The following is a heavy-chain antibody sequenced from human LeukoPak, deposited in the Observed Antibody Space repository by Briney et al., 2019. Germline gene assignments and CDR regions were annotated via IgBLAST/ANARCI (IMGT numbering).Heavy chain of an antibody. CDR1: GYTFTGYY. J-gene: IGHJ1*01. D-gene: IGHD4-17*01. CDR3: ERQDDYGDPADFQH. CDR2: INPNSGGT. V-gene: IGHV1-2*02. Sequence: ASVKVSCKASGYTFTGYYMHWVRQAPGQGLEWMGWINPNSGGTNYAQKFQGRVTMTRDTSISTAYMELSRLRSDDTAVYYCERQDDYGDPADFQHWGQGTLVTVSS.